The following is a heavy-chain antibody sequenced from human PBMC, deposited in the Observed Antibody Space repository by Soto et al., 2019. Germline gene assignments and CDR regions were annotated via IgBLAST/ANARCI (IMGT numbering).Heavy chain of an antibody. V-gene: IGHV1-18*01. Sequence: QVQLVQSGAEVKKPGASVKVSCKASGYTFTSYGISWVRQAPGQGLEWMGWISAYNGNTNYAQKLQGRVTMTTDTSXITXYXALRSLRSDDTAVYYCARTYYDSSGYYFPYYYGMDVWGQGTTVTVSS. CDR2: ISAYNGNT. D-gene: IGHD3-22*01. CDR1: GYTFTSYG. CDR3: ARTYYDSSGYYFPYYYGMDV. J-gene: IGHJ6*02.